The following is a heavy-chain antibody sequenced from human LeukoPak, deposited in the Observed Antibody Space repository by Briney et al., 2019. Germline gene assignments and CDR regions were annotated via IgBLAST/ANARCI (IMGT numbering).Heavy chain of an antibody. D-gene: IGHD1-14*01. CDR1: GGTFSSYA. CDR2: IIPIFGTA. J-gene: IGHJ5*02. Sequence: SVKVSCKASGGTFSSYAISWVRQAPGQGLEWMGGIIPIFGTANYAQKFQGRVTITTDESTSTAYMELSSLRSEDTAVYYCARVGTTDRLWFDPWGQGTLVTVSS. V-gene: IGHV1-69*05. CDR3: ARVGTTDRLWFDP.